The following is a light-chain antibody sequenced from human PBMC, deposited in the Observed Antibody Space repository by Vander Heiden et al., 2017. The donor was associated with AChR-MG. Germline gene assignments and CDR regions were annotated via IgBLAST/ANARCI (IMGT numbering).Light chain of an antibody. CDR3: QHDTNLST. Sequence: EIVMTQSPATLSVSPGERATLSCRASQSIGSNLAWYQHKPGQAPRLLIYGASTRATGFPARFSGSGSGTEFTLTISSLQSEDFAVYYWQHDTNLSTFGQGTKVEIK. J-gene: IGKJ1*01. CDR2: GAS. CDR1: QSIGSN. V-gene: IGKV3-15*01.